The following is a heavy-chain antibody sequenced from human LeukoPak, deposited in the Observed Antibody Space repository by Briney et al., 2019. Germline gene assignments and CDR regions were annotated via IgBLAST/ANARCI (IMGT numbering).Heavy chain of an antibody. CDR2: INPNGST. CDR3: ARVAAAGTYYYYYGMDV. Sequence: SETLSLTCAVYGGSFSGYYWSWIRQPPGKGLEWIGEINPNGSTNYNPSLKSRVTISVDTSKNQFSLKLSSVTAADTAVYYCARVAAAGTYYYYYGMDVWGQGTTVTVSS. D-gene: IGHD6-13*01. CDR1: GGSFSGYY. V-gene: IGHV4-34*01. J-gene: IGHJ6*02.